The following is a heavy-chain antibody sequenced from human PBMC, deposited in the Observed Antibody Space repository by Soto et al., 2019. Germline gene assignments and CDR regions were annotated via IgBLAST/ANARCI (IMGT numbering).Heavy chain of an antibody. J-gene: IGHJ3*01. CDR3: ARGTLRNDAYDF. CDR2: LNPMSDGS. V-gene: IGHV1-2*02. Sequence: QVQLLQSGADVKKPGDSVKVSCETSGYIFTGYYMRWVRQAPGQGLEWMGWLNPMSDGSYSAQKFRGRVIMTGDTSTSPAYLEVTGLTSDDTAVYFCARGTLRNDAYDFWGQGTLVTVSP. CDR1: GYIFTGYY. D-gene: IGHD1-1*01.